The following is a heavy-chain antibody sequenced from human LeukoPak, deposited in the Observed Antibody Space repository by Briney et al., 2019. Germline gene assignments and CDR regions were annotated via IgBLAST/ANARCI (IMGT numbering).Heavy chain of an antibody. CDR2: IYYSGCT. D-gene: IGHD3-22*01. CDR1: GGSISSYY. CDR3: ARGEYYDSSSPLYYFDY. Sequence: KPSETLSLTCTVSGGSISSYYWSWIRQPPGKGLEWIGYIYYSGCTNYNPSLKSRVTISVDTSKNQFSLKLSSVTAADTAVYYCARGEYYDSSSPLYYFDYWGQGTLVTVSS. V-gene: IGHV4-59*01. J-gene: IGHJ4*02.